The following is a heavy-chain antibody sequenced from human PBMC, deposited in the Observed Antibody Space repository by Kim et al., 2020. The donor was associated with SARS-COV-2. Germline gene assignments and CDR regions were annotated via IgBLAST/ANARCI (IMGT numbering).Heavy chain of an antibody. J-gene: IGHJ4*02. Sequence: SETLSLTCTVSGGSISSSTYYWGWIRQPPGKGLEWIASMYYSGSSYYNSSLKSRITISVDTSKNQLSLKLTSVTAADTAVYYCHGKRFGESGLDDWGQGTLDTVSS. V-gene: IGHV4-39*01. CDR2: MYYSGSS. D-gene: IGHD3-10*01. CDR3: HGKRFGESGLDD. CDR1: GGSISSSTYY.